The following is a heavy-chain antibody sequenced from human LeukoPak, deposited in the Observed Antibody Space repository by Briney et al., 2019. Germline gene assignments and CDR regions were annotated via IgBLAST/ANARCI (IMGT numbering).Heavy chain of an antibody. J-gene: IGHJ4*02. CDR2: IYPSGST. CDR3: ARGSPGVAALTFDY. CDR1: GGSISGYY. D-gene: IGHD4/OR15-4a*01. V-gene: IGHV4-4*07. Sequence: SETLSLTCTVSGGSISGYYWSWIRQPAGKGLEWIGRIYPSGSTNYNPSLKSRVTMSVDTSKNQFPLRLSSVTAADTAVYYCARGSPGVAALTFDYWGQGTLVTVSS.